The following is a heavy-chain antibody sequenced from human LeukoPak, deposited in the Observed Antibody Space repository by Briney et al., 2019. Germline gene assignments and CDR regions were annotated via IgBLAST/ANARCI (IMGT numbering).Heavy chain of an antibody. CDR1: GGSISNNIYY. CDR2: IYYSGNP. Sequence: KPSETLSLTCTVSGGSISNNIYYWAWIRQPPGKGLEWIGSIYYSGNPFYNASLKSRVSIFVDTSNNQFSLEVDSVTAADTAVYYCASQFDDYYQNNEYYTGFIDSWGQGTLVTVSS. D-gene: IGHD3-10*01. V-gene: IGHV4-39*01. CDR3: ASQFDDYYQNNEYYTGFIDS. J-gene: IGHJ4*02.